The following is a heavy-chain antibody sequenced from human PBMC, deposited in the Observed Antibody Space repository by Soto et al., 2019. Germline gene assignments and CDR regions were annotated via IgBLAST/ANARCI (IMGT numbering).Heavy chain of an antibody. CDR2: VSAGGDMT. CDR1: GFTFNSYA. V-gene: IGHV3-23*01. D-gene: IGHD3-10*01. CDR3: ARGDRGGSGSPASYYYSCFDV. Sequence: DVQVLESGGDLVQPGGSLRLSCEASGFTFNSYAMSWVRQAPGKGLEWVSSVSAGGDMTYYSDSVKGRFTISRDNSNNALFLQVTSLRIEDTALYYCARGDRGGSGSPASYYYSCFDVWGQGTTVTVS. J-gene: IGHJ6*02.